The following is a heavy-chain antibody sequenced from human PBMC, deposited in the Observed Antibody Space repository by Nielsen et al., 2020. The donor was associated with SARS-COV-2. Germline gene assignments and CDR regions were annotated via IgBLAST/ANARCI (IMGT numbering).Heavy chain of an antibody. J-gene: IGHJ3*02. V-gene: IGHV3-73*01. Sequence: VRQMPGKGLEWVGRIRNKANNYATAYGASVKGRFTISRDDSKNTAFLLMNSLKTDDTAVYYCTRVNPISSSWFDAFDIWGQGTTVTVSS. CDR2: IRNKANNYAT. CDR3: TRVNPISSSWFDAFDI. D-gene: IGHD6-13*01.